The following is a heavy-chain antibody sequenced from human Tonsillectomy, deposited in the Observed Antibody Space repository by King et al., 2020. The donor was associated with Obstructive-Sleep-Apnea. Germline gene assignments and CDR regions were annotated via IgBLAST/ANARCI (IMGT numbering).Heavy chain of an antibody. CDR2: VIPILDIA. J-gene: IGHJ4*02. Sequence: QLVQSGAEVKKPGSSVKVSCKASGGTFSSYAISWVRQAPGQGLEWMGRVIPILDIANNAQKFQGRVTITADQSTSPAYMELSSLKSEDTAVYYWARDGNAAYYYDSSGFYFHYWGQGTLVTVSS. V-gene: IGHV1-69*04. D-gene: IGHD3-22*01. CDR1: GGTFSSYA. CDR3: ARDGNAAYYYDSSGFYFHY.